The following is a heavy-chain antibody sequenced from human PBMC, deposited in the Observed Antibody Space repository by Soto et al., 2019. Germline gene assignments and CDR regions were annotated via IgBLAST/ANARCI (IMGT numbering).Heavy chain of an antibody. CDR2: IIPIFGTA. CDR1: GGTFSSYA. CDR3: ARGVRKTDDFWSGYLDCFDY. Sequence: GASVKVSCKASGGTFSSYAISWVRQAPGQGLEWMGGIIPIFGTANYAQKFQGRVTITADEPTSTAYMELSSLRSEDTAVYYCARGVRKTDDFWSGYLDCFDYWGQGTLVTVSS. V-gene: IGHV1-69*13. D-gene: IGHD3-3*01. J-gene: IGHJ4*02.